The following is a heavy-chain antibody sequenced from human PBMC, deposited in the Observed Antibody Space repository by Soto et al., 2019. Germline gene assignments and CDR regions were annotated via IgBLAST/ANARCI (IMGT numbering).Heavy chain of an antibody. CDR2: IYNDGTYS. CDR3: TRGPRPISTGNIVGLRWLDP. J-gene: IGHJ5*02. V-gene: IGHV3-74*01. Sequence: PGGSLRLSCAASGFIFKMYWMHWVRQSPGKGLVWISRIYNDGTYSDYADSVRGRFTISRDNVNDTLYLQMNNLRAEDSGLYYCTRGPRPISTGNIVGLRWLDPWGQGTRVTVSS. D-gene: IGHD1-26*01. CDR1: GFIFKMYW.